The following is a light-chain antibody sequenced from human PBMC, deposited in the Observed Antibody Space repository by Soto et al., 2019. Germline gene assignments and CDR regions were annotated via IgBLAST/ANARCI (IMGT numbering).Light chain of an antibody. CDR3: QQYNSSPLT. Sequence: DIQMTQSPSTLSASVGDRVTITCRANQSMSDWLAWYQQKPGKAPKLLIYDASNLESGVPSRFSGSGSGTEFTLTFISLQPDAFATYYGQQYNSSPLTFGGGTKMEIK. CDR2: DAS. J-gene: IGKJ4*01. CDR1: QSMSDW. V-gene: IGKV1-5*01.